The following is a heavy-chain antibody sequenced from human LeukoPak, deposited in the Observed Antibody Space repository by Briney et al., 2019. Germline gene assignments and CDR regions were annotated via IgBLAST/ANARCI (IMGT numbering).Heavy chain of an antibody. Sequence: PSETLSLTCTVSGGSISSYYWSWIRQPPGKGLEWIGYIYYSGSTNYNPSLKSRVTISVDTSKNQFSLKLSSVTAADTAVYYCARLNCSGGSCYVSVVEYFDYWGQGTLATVSS. CDR2: IYYSGST. J-gene: IGHJ4*02. D-gene: IGHD2-15*01. V-gene: IGHV4-59*08. CDR3: ARLNCSGGSCYVSVVEYFDY. CDR1: GGSISSYY.